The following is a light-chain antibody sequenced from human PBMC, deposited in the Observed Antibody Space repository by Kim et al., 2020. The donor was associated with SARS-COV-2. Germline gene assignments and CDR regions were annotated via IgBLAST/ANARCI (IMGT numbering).Light chain of an antibody. V-gene: IGLV2-14*03. CDR1: SSDIGGFDY. CDR3: SSSTRTSTLV. J-gene: IGLJ2*01. Sequence: GQSITISCTGTSSDIGGFDYVSWYQHNPGKAPNAMIYDVSRRPSGVSNRFSGSKSGNAASLTISGLQAEDEAQCFCSSSTRTSTLVFGGGAQLTVL. CDR2: DVS.